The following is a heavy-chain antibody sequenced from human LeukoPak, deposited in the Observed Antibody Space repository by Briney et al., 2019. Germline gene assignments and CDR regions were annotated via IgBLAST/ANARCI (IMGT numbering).Heavy chain of an antibody. D-gene: IGHD5-18*01. V-gene: IGHV3-53*05. J-gene: IGHJ4*02. CDR3: AKAAGKWLRTYFDY. CDR1: GLSVSSNF. CDR2: IYGGGST. Sequence: GGSLRLSCAATGLSVSSNFMSWVRQAPGKGLEWVSVIYGGGSTYYADSVKGRFTISRDTPKNTLYLQMNSLRAEDTAVYYCAKAAGKWLRTYFDYWGQGTLVTVSS.